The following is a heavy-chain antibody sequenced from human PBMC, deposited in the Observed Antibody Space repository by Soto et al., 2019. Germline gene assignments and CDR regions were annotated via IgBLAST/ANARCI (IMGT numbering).Heavy chain of an antibody. V-gene: IGHV1-18*01. CDR1: GYTFTSYG. D-gene: IGHD3-10*01. CDR3: ARIINRYYGSGGPNWFDP. Sequence: ASVKVSCKASGYTFTSYGISWVRQAPGQGLEWMGWISAYNGNTNYAQKLQGRVTMTTDTSTSTAYMELRSLRSDDTAVYYCARIINRYYGSGGPNWFDPWGQGTLVTVSS. CDR2: ISAYNGNT. J-gene: IGHJ5*02.